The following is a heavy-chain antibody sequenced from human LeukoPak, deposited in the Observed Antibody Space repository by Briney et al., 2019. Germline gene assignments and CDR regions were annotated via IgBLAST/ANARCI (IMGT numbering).Heavy chain of an antibody. J-gene: IGHJ4*02. V-gene: IGHV6-1*01. Sequence: SQTLSLTYAISGDSVSINSAAWEWIRQAPSRGLEWLGRTYYCSKSYNDSPLSVKTRIPLPPATSKHQFSLQLNSVTPEDTAVYYCARGEGTGWYFSYWGQGPLVTVSS. D-gene: IGHD6-19*01. CDR2: TYYCSKSYN. CDR3: ARGEGTGWYFSY. CDR1: GDSVSINSAA.